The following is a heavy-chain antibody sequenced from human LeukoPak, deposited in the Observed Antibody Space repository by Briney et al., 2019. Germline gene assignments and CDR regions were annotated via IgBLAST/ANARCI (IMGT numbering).Heavy chain of an antibody. CDR3: ARELLTVGFIYYYMDV. V-gene: IGHV1-69*06. J-gene: IGHJ6*03. Sequence: SVKVSCKASGGTFSSYAISWVRQAPGQGLEWMGGIIPIFGTANYAQKFQGRVTITADKSTSTAYMELSRLRSDDTAVYYCARELLTVGFIYYYMDVWGKGTTVTVSS. CDR1: GGTFSSYA. D-gene: IGHD4-23*01. CDR2: IIPIFGTA.